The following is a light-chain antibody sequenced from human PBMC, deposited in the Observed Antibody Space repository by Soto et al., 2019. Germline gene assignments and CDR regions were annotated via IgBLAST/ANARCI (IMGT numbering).Light chain of an antibody. CDR3: QQYADSPIT. Sequence: EIELTQSPGTLSLSPGERATLCCRASQRLASNYLAWYQQRPGQAPRLLLYGVSSRATGIPDRFSGSGSGTDFTLAISRVEPEDFAVYFCQQYADSPITFGQGTRLEIK. CDR2: GVS. J-gene: IGKJ5*01. V-gene: IGKV3-20*01. CDR1: QRLASNY.